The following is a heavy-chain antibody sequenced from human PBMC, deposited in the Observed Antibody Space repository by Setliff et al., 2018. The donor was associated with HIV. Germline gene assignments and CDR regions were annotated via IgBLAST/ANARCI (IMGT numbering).Heavy chain of an antibody. CDR2: IHTTGST. Sequence: SETLSLTCSVSGDSVSSGSYYWSWIRLPAGKGLEWIGQIHTTGSTNYNPSLKSRVTISMDTSKNQFSLNLNSVPATETAVYYCAKRTLGSGRLDTWGQGTLVTVSS. V-gene: IGHV4-61*09. D-gene: IGHD6-19*01. CDR3: AKRTLGSGRLDT. J-gene: IGHJ5*02. CDR1: GDSVSSGSYY.